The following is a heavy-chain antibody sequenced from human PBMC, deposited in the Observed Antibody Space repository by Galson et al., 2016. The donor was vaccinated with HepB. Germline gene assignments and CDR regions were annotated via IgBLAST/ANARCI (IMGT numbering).Heavy chain of an antibody. D-gene: IGHD2-15*01. Sequence: CAISGDSVSSNSATWNWIRQSPSRGLEWLGRTYYRSAWLDDYAISVKSRISINPDTSKNRFPLNLNSVTPEDTAVYYCARERRYCTDGSCYSFDYWGLGTLVTVSS. CDR2: TYYRSAWLD. CDR3: ARERRYCTDGSCYSFDY. V-gene: IGHV6-1*01. J-gene: IGHJ4*02. CDR1: GDSVSSNSAT.